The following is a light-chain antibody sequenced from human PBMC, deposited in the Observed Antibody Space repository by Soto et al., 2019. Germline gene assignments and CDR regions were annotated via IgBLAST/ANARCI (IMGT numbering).Light chain of an antibody. V-gene: IGLV3-21*04. CDR3: QVWDSSSDHDV. CDR1: NIGSKS. CDR2: YDS. J-gene: IGLJ1*01. Sequence: SYELTQPPSVSVAPGKTARITCGGNNIGSKSVHWYQQKPGQAPVLVIYYDSDRPSGLPERFSGSNSGNTATLTISRVEAGDEADYYCQVWDSSSDHDVFGTGTKVTVL.